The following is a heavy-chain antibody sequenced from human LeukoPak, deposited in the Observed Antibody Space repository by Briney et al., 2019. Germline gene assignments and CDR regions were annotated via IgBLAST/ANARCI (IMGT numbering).Heavy chain of an antibody. CDR3: ARPRRDGYNYVF. CDR2: INPNSDGT. Sequence: ASVKVSCKASGYTFTGYYMHWVRQAPGQGLEWMGWINPNSDGTNYAQKFQGRVTMTRDTSISTAYMELSRLRSDDTAVYYCARPRRDGYNYVFWGQGTLVTVSS. V-gene: IGHV1-2*02. D-gene: IGHD5-24*01. J-gene: IGHJ4*02. CDR1: GYTFTGYY.